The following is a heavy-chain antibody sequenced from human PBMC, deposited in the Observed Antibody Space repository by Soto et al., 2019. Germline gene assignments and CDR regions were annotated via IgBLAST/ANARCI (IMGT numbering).Heavy chain of an antibody. CDR1: GYSFTSYW. Sequence: GESLKISCKGSGYSFTSYWIGWVRQMPGKGLEWMGIIYPGDSDTRYSPSFQGQVTISADKSISTACLQWSSLKALDTAMYYCARLGVYDCSGYYRYYYYGIDVWGQGTTVTVSS. D-gene: IGHD3-22*01. V-gene: IGHV5-51*01. CDR2: IYPGDSDT. CDR3: ARLGVYDCSGYYRYYYYGIDV. J-gene: IGHJ6*02.